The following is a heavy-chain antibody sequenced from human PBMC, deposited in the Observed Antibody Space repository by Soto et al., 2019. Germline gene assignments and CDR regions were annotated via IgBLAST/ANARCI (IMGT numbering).Heavy chain of an antibody. J-gene: IGHJ5*02. CDR1: GFTFSSYA. CDR2: ISGSGGST. D-gene: IGHD5-12*01. Sequence: EVQLLESGGGLVQPGGSLRLSCAASGFTFSSYAMSWVRQAPGKGLEWVSAISGSGGSTYYADSVKGRFTISRDNSKNTLYMQMNSLRAEDTAVYYCAKGKYSGYDFRGNWFDPWGQGTLVTVSS. CDR3: AKGKYSGYDFRGNWFDP. V-gene: IGHV3-23*01.